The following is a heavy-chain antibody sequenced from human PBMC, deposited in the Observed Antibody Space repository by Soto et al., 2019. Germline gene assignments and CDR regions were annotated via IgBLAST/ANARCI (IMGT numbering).Heavy chain of an antibody. D-gene: IGHD3-3*01. Sequence: HPGVSLRLSCAASGFTFSRYWMSCLRQAPGKGLEWVANVNQDGSEKTYVGSVKGRFTISRDNAKNSLYLQMNSLRAEDTAVYYCARVGFLEYLHALEYWGQGTLVTVSS. CDR1: GFTFSRYW. V-gene: IGHV3-7*01. CDR2: VNQDGSEK. J-gene: IGHJ4*02. CDR3: ARVGFLEYLHALEY.